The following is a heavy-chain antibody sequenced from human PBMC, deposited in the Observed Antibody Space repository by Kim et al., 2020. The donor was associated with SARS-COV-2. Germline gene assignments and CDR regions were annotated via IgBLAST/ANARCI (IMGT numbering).Heavy chain of an antibody. Sequence: SETLSLTCAVYGGSFSGYYWSWIRQPPGKGLEWIGEINHSGSTNYNPSLKSRVTISVDTSKNQFSLKLSSVTAADTAVYYCARGKLVVPAAIARYYYYM. J-gene: IGHJ6*03. D-gene: IGHD2-2*01. CDR2: INHSGST. CDR3: ARGKLVVPAAIARYYYYM. V-gene: IGHV4-34*01. CDR1: GGSFSGYY.